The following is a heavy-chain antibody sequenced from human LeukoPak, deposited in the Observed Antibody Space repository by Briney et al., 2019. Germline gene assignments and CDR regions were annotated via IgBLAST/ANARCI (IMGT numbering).Heavy chain of an antibody. Sequence: GGSLRLSCAASGFTFSSYGMSWVRQAPGKGLEWVSAISGSGGSTYYADSVKGRFTISRDNSKNTLYLQMNSLRAEDTAVYYCAKDFRSVIAAAVSFDYWGQGTLVTVSS. J-gene: IGHJ4*02. CDR1: GFTFSSYG. CDR3: AKDFRSVIAAAVSFDY. CDR2: ISGSGGST. D-gene: IGHD6-13*01. V-gene: IGHV3-23*01.